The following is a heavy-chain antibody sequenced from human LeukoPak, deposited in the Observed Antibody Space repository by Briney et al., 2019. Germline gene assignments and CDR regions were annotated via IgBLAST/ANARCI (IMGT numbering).Heavy chain of an antibody. CDR1: GYTFSGYY. V-gene: IGHV1-2*02. CDR3: ARGGGYSYGVPSGY. Sequence: GASLRLSCPASGYTFSGYYMHWIRRAPGQGLEWMGWINPNSGGTNYAHKFQGRVTMTRDTSISTAYMELSRLRFDDTAVYYCARGGGYSYGVPSGYWGRGTLVTVSS. J-gene: IGHJ4*02. CDR2: INPNSGGT. D-gene: IGHD5-18*01.